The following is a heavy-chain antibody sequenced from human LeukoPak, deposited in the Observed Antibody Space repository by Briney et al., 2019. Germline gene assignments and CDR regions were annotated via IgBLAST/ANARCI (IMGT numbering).Heavy chain of an antibody. CDR3: AKGDGSFVMDY. CDR2: ISGSGGST. CDR1: GFTFRDYA. V-gene: IGHV3-23*01. Sequence: GGSLRLSCAASGFTFRDYAMNWVRQAPGKGLEWVSAISGSGGSTYYADSVKGRFTISRDNSKSTLYLQMNSLRVEDTAVYYCAKGDGSFVMDYWGQGTLVTVSS. J-gene: IGHJ4*02. D-gene: IGHD3-16*02.